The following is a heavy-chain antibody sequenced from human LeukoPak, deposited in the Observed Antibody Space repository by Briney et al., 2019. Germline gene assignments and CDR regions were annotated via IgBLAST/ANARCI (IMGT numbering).Heavy chain of an antibody. V-gene: IGHV4-39*01. CDR2: IYYSGST. CDR1: GGSINSGDYY. D-gene: IGHD6-19*01. CDR3: ARRVFFHSGWYYFDY. Sequence: PSETLSLTCTVSGGSINSGDYYWSWIHQLPGKGLEWIGYIYYSGSTYYNPSLKSRVTISVDTSKNQFSLKLSSVTAADTAVYYCARRVFFHSGWYYFDYWGQGTLVTVSS. J-gene: IGHJ4*02.